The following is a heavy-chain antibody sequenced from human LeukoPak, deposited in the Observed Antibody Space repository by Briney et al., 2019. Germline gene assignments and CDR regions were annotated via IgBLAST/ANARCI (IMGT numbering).Heavy chain of an antibody. CDR3: ARGTIWFGGNNWFDP. V-gene: IGHV1-46*01. Sequence: GASVKVSCKASGYTFTRYYMHWVRQAPGQGLEWMGIINPSGGSTSYAQKFQGRVTMTRDMSTSTVYMELSSLRSEDTAVYYCARGTIWFGGNNWFDPWGQGTLVTVSS. J-gene: IGHJ5*02. CDR1: GYTFTRYY. D-gene: IGHD3-10*01. CDR2: INPSGGST.